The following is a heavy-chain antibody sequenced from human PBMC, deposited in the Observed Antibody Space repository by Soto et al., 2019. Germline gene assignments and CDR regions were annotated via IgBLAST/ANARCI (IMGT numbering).Heavy chain of an antibody. D-gene: IGHD3-22*01. CDR2: IWYDGSNK. Sequence: QVQLVESGGGVVQPGRSLRLSCAASGFTFSSYGMHWVRQAPGKGLEWVAVIWYDGSNKYYADSVKGRFTISRDNSKNPQYLQMNRLRAEDTAVYYCARGRHDTRREAFDIWGQGTMVTVSS. J-gene: IGHJ3*02. CDR3: ARGRHDTRREAFDI. V-gene: IGHV3-33*01. CDR1: GFTFSSYG.